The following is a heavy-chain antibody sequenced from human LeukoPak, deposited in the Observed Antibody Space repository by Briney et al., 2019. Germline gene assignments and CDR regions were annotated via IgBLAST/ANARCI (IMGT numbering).Heavy chain of an antibody. CDR2: IYHSGST. CDR3: ARHALGVRGVIVPRYNWFDP. D-gene: IGHD3-10*01. J-gene: IGHJ5*02. V-gene: IGHV4-4*02. Sequence: SGTLSLTCAVSGGSISSSNWWSWVRQPPGKGLEWIGEIYHSGSTNYNPSLKSRVTISVDKSKNQFSLKLSSVTAADTAMYYCARHALGVRGVIVPRYNWFDPWGQGTLVTVSS. CDR1: GGSISSSNW.